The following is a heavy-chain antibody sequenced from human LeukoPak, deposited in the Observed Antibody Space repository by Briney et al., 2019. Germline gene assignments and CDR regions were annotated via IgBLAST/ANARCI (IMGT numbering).Heavy chain of an antibody. V-gene: IGHV1-18*04. D-gene: IGHD2-15*01. CDR2: ISPYNGNT. CDR1: GYTFTNYG. J-gene: IGHJ5*02. CDR3: ARGGLGYCSAGSCPANWFDP. Sequence: ASVKVPCTASGYTFTNYGITWVRQAPGQGLEWMGWISPYNGNTYYAQNLQGRVTMTTDTSTSTAYMELRSLRSDDTAVYYCARGGLGYCSAGSCPANWFDPWGQGTLVTVSS.